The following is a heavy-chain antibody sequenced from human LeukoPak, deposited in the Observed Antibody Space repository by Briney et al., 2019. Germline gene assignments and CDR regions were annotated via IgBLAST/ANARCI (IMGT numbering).Heavy chain of an antibody. CDR3: ARGGAFSLTFDAFDI. CDR2: ISGSGGST. V-gene: IGHV3-23*01. Sequence: GGSLRLSCAASGLTFSKYSMTWVRQAPGKGLEWVSSISGSGGSTQYADSVQGRFAISRDNSKNTLYLQMNSLRAEDTALYYCARGGAFSLTFDAFDIWGRGTMVTVSS. D-gene: IGHD2/OR15-2a*01. J-gene: IGHJ3*02. CDR1: GLTFSKYS.